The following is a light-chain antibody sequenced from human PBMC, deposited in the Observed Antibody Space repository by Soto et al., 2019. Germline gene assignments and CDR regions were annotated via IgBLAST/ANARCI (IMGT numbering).Light chain of an antibody. CDR2: EVT. CDR3: CSFAGRKTWG. J-gene: IGLJ2*01. Sequence: QSVLTQPASVSGSPGQSITISCTGSGTDVGTYNFVSWFQRHPGKAPQLIIYEVTERPSGVAPRFSGSKSVNTASLTISGLRAEDEADYFCCSFAGRKTWGFGGGTKVTVL. CDR1: GTDVGTYNF. V-gene: IGLV2-23*02.